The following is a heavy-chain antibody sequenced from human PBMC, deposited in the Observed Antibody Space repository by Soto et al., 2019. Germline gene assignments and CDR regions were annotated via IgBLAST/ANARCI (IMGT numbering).Heavy chain of an antibody. CDR2: IYSGGST. Sequence: GGSLRLSCAASGFTVSSNYMSWVRQAPGKGLEWVSVIYSGGSTYYADSVKGRFTISRDNSKNTLYLQMNSLRAEDTAVYYCAIPYCSSTSCCERYYYYYGMGVWGQGTTVTVSS. V-gene: IGHV3-53*01. CDR3: AIPYCSSTSCCERYYYYYGMGV. CDR1: GFTVSSNY. D-gene: IGHD2-2*01. J-gene: IGHJ6*02.